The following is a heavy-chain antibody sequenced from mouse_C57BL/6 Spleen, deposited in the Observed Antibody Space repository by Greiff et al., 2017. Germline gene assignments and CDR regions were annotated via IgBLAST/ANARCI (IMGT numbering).Heavy chain of an antibody. CDR1: GYTFTDYE. CDR2: IDPETGGT. J-gene: IGHJ4*01. V-gene: IGHV1-15*01. D-gene: IGHD1-1*01. Sequence: ESGAELVRPGASVTLSCKASGYTFTDYEMHWVKQTPVHGLEWIGAIDPETGGTAYNQKFKGKAILTADKSSSTAYMELRSLTSEDSAVYYCTITTVVATWMDYWGQGTSVTVSS. CDR3: TITTVVATWMDY.